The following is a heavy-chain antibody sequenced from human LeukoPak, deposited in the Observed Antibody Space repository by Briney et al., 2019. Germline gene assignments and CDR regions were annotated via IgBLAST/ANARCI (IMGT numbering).Heavy chain of an antibody. CDR2: ISSSSSYI. D-gene: IGHD2-15*01. CDR1: GFTFSSYS. J-gene: IGHJ6*03. V-gene: IGHV3-21*01. CDR3: ARIGLLLVSYYYYMDV. Sequence: GGSLRLSCAASGFTFSSYSMNWVRQAPGKGLEWVSSISSSSSYIYYADSVKGRFTISRDNAKNSLYLQMNSLRAEDTAVYYCARIGLLLVSYYYYMDVWGKGTTVTVSS.